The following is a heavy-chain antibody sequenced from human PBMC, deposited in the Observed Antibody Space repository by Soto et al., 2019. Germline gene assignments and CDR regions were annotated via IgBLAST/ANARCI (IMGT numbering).Heavy chain of an antibody. J-gene: IGHJ6*02. V-gene: IGHV3-30*18. D-gene: IGHD4-17*01. CDR1: GFRFSAYA. CDR3: AKDYGDYNFNYGMDV. CDR2: ISYEGSNR. Sequence: SLRLSCAASGFRFSAYAMHWVRQAPGKGLEWVAVISYEGSNRFYADSVKGRFTVSRDNSKNMVYLQMNSLRGEDTAVFYCAKDYGDYNFNYGMDVWGQGTTVTVSS.